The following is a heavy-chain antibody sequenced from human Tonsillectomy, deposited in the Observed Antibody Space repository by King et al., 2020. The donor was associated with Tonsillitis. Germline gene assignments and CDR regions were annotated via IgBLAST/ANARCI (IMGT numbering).Heavy chain of an antibody. J-gene: IGHJ5*02. Sequence: QLVQSGAEVKMPGASVKVSCNVSGYTLTELSMHRVRQAPGKGLEWMGGFDPENAETIYAQKFQGRVTMTEDTSTDTAYMELSSLRSEDTAIYYCTTGRPANYDFWSGPFDPWGQGTLVTVSS. V-gene: IGHV1-24*01. CDR1: GYTLTELS. D-gene: IGHD3-3*01. CDR2: FDPENAET. CDR3: TTGRPANYDFWSGPFDP.